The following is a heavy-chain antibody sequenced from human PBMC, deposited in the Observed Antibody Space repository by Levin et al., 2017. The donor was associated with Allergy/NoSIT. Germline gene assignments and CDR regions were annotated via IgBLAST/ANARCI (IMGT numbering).Heavy chain of an antibody. CDR2: IFYSGTT. V-gene: IGHV4-39*01. Sequence: PSDTLSLTCTVSGGSISSSEYCWGWIRQPPGKGLEWIGNIFYSGTTYYNPSLKSRVTISVDTSKNQFSLKLKSVTAADTAVYFCAKRFSSSWSRGEAFDIWGQGTMVTVSS. D-gene: IGHD6-13*01. J-gene: IGHJ3*02. CDR3: AKRFSSSWSRGEAFDI. CDR1: GGSISSSEYC.